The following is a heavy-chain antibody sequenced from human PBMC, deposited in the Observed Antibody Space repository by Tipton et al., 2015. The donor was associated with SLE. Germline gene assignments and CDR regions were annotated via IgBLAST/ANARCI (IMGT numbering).Heavy chain of an antibody. CDR2: IIPILGKP. V-gene: IGHV1-69*05. CDR1: GGTFSSYA. Sequence: QSGPEVKKPGSAVKVSCKASGGTFSSYAISWVRQAPGQGLEWMGGIIPILGKPNYAQKFQGRVTITTDESMSTAYMELSSLRSEDTALYYCARDRVQNWNYVRYFEYWGQGTLVTVSS. D-gene: IGHD1-7*01. J-gene: IGHJ4*02. CDR3: ARDRVQNWNYVRYFEY.